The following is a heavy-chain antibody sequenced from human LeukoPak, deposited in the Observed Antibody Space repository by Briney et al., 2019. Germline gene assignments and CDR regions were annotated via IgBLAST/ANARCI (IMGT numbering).Heavy chain of an antibody. CDR2: ISSSSSYI. D-gene: IGHD5-18*01. J-gene: IGHJ6*02. V-gene: IGHV3-21*01. Sequence: PGGSLRLSCAASGFTFSSYSMNWVRQAPGKGLEWVSSISSSSSYIYYADSVKGRFTISRDNAKKSLYLQMNSLRAEDTAVYYCGRDSKIQLWLRIVDYYGMDVWGQGTTVTVSS. CDR1: GFTFSSYS. CDR3: GRDSKIQLWLRIVDYYGMDV.